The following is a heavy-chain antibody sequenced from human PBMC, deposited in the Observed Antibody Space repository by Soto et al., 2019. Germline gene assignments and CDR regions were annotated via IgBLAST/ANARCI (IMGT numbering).Heavy chain of an antibody. V-gene: IGHV3-23*01. J-gene: IGHJ5*02. Sequence: GGSLRLTCAASGFTFSSCAMSWVRLAPGQGLEWVSAVSGGGGGTCYADTDTGRLTTSRVNSKNGRFAQMMSLTAEVTTVNYFSKCANSGSCSNDHWFDPWGQGTLVTVSS. CDR2: VSGGGGGT. D-gene: IGHD3-10*01. CDR3: SKCANSGSCSNDHWFDP. CDR1: GFTFSSCA.